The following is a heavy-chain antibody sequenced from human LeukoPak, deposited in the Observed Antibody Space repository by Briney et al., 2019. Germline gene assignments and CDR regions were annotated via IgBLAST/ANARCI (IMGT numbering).Heavy chain of an antibody. D-gene: IGHD4-17*01. CDR1: GGSISSSSYY. Sequence: PSETLSLTCTVSGGSISSSSYYWGWIRQPPGKGLEWIGSIYYSGSTYYNPSLKSRVTISVDTSKNQFSLKLSSVTAADTAVYYCAREDGYGTETGHYWGQGTLVTVSS. CDR3: AREDGYGTETGHY. J-gene: IGHJ4*02. CDR2: IYYSGST. V-gene: IGHV4-39*07.